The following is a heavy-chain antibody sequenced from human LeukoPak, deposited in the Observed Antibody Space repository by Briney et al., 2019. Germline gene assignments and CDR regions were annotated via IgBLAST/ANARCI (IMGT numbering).Heavy chain of an antibody. CDR2: IKQDGREK. J-gene: IGHJ4*02. V-gene: IGHV3-7*01. CDR3: ARSTYYDFWSGYQRYYFDY. D-gene: IGHD3-3*01. CDR1: GLTFSSYL. Sequence: GGSLRLSCAASGLTFSSYLMSWVGQAPGKGLEGVANIKQDGREKYYVDSVKGGFTISRDNAKNSLYMQMNSLRAEDTAVYYCARSTYYDFWSGYQRYYFDYGGQGILVTVSA.